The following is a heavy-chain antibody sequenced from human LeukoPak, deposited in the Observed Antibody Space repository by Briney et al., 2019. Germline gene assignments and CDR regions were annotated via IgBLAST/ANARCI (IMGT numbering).Heavy chain of an antibody. V-gene: IGHV1-18*04. CDR3: ATTHSSGWLFDY. D-gene: IGHD6-19*01. J-gene: IGHJ4*01. CDR2: ISAYNGNT. Sequence: ASVKVSCKASGYTFTSYGISWVRQAPGQGLEWMGWISAYNGNTNYAQKLQGRVTMTTDTSTSTAYMELRSLRSDDTAVYYCATTHSSGWLFDYWGQEPWSPSPQ. CDR1: GYTFTSYG.